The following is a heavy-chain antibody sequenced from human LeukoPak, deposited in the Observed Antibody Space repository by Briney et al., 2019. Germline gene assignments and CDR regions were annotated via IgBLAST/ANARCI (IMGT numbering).Heavy chain of an antibody. CDR2: FDPEDGET. CDR1: GYTLTELS. J-gene: IGHJ5*02. V-gene: IGHV1-24*01. CDR3: ATRGSSWYGYWFDP. Sequence: ASVKVSCKVSGYTLTELSKHWVRQAPGKGLEWMGGFDPEDGETIYAQKFQGRVTMTEDTSTDTAYMELSSLRSEDTAVYYCATRGSSWYGYWFDPWGQGTLVTVSS. D-gene: IGHD6-13*01.